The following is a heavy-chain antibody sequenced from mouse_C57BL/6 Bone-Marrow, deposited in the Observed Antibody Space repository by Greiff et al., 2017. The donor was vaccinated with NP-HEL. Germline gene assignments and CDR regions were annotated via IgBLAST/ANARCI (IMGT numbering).Heavy chain of an antibody. V-gene: IGHV5-4*01. D-gene: IGHD1-1*01. CDR2: ISDGGSST. CDR3: ARFITTVVDYFDY. CDR1: GFTFSSYA. Sequence: EVQRVESGGGLVKPGGSLKLSCAASGFTFSSYAMSWVRQTPEKRLEWVATISDGGSSTYYPDNVKGRFTISRDHAKHNLYLQMSHLKSEDTAMYYCARFITTVVDYFDYWGQGTTLTVSS. J-gene: IGHJ2*01.